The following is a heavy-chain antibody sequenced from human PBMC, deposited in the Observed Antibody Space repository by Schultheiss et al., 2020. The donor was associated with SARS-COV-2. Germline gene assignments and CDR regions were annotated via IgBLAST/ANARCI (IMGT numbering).Heavy chain of an antibody. CDR3: ARASTSWYSYGPGDSNYYYYGMDV. D-gene: IGHD5-18*01. V-gene: IGHV4-38-2*01. Sequence: SETLSLTCAVSGYSISSGYYWGWIRQPPGKGLEWIGEINHSGSTNYNPSLKSRVTMSVDTSKNQFSLKLSSVTAADTAVYYCARASTSWYSYGPGDSNYYYYGMDVWGQGTTVTVSS. J-gene: IGHJ6*02. CDR2: INHSGST. CDR1: GYSISSGYY.